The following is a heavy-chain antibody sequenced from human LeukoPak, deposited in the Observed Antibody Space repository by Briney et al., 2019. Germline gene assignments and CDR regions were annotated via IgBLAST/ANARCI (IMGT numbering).Heavy chain of an antibody. CDR1: GFTFSSYA. V-gene: IGHV3-21*01. J-gene: IGHJ6*02. CDR2: ISSTGSDI. CDR3: ARDRDYYYGMDV. D-gene: IGHD3-10*01. Sequence: GSLRLSCAASGFTFSSYAMSWVRQAPGKGLEWVSSISSTGSDIYYADSVKGRFTISRDNAKNSLYLQMDSLRADDTAVYYCARDRDYYYGMDVWGQGTTVTVSS.